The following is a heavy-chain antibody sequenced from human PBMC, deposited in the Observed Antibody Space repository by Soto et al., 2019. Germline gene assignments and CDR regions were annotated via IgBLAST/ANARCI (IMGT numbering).Heavy chain of an antibody. V-gene: IGHV3-23*01. J-gene: IGHJ6*02. CDR1: GFTFSSYA. Sequence: PGGSLRLSWAASGFTFSSYAMSGGRQAPGKGLEWVSAISGSGGSTYYADSVKGRFTISRDNSKNTLYLQMNSLRAEDTAVYYCAKGERQYYDFWSGYYTYYYYGMDVWGQGTTVTVSS. D-gene: IGHD3-3*01. CDR2: ISGSGGST. CDR3: AKGERQYYDFWSGYYTYYYYGMDV.